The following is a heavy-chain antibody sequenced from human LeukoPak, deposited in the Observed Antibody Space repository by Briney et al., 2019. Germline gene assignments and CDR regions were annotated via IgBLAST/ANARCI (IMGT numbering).Heavy chain of an antibody. Sequence: PGRSLRLSCAASGFIFSSYGMHWVRQAPGKGLEWVAVIWYDGSNEYYADSVKGRFTISRDNSKNTLYLQMNSLRAEDTAVYYCAKDYLDYGGSYWYFDLWGRGTLVTVSS. D-gene: IGHD4-23*01. J-gene: IGHJ2*01. CDR3: AKDYLDYGGSYWYFDL. CDR1: GFIFSSYG. CDR2: IWYDGSNE. V-gene: IGHV3-33*06.